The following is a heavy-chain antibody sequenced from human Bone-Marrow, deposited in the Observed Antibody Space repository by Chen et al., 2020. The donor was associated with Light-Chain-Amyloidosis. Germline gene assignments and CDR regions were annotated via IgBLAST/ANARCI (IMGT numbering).Heavy chain of an antibody. Sequence: EVQLVESGGGLIQPGGSLRLSCAASGFAVRDNYMSWVRQAPGKGLEWVSLIYRGGTTYYADSVKGRFTISRDNSKNTLYLQMNSLRADDSAVYYCARDPEISSGGFDLWGRGTLVTVSS. CDR3: ARDPEISSGGFDL. CDR2: IYRGGTT. V-gene: IGHV3-53*01. CDR1: GFAVRDNY. D-gene: IGHD6-25*01. J-gene: IGHJ2*01.